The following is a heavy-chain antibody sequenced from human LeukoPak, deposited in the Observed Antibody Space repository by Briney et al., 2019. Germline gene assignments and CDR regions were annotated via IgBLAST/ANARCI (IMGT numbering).Heavy chain of an antibody. Sequence: GGSLRLSCAASGFTFSSYAMHWVRQAPGKGLEWVAVISYDGTNKYYADSVKGRFTISRDNSKNTLYLQMHSLRAEDTAVYYCARARGYYDSGSSNWFDLWGQGTLVTVSS. V-gene: IGHV3-30*04. J-gene: IGHJ5*02. CDR1: GFTFSSYA. D-gene: IGHD3-10*01. CDR3: ARARGYYDSGSSNWFDL. CDR2: ISYDGTNK.